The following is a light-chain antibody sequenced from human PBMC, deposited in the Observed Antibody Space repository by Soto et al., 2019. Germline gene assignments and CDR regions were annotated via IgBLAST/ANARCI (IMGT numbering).Light chain of an antibody. CDR2: AAS. Sequence: DIQMTQSPSSLSASVGDRVTITCRASQSISSYLNWYQQKPGKAPKLLIYAASSLQSGVPSRFSGSGSGTDFTLTISSLQPEDFATYYCQQSYSTLRTFGQGTKEEIK. CDR3: QQSYSTLRT. V-gene: IGKV1-39*01. CDR1: QSISSY. J-gene: IGKJ1*01.